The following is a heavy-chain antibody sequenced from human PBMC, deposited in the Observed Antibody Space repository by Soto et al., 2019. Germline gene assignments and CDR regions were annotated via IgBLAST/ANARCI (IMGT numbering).Heavy chain of an antibody. CDR3: ARNKADYYYYGMDV. V-gene: IGHV3-30-3*01. CDR1: GFTFSSYA. CDR2: ISYDGSNK. Sequence: QVQLVESGGGVVQPGRSLRLSCAASGFTFSSYAMHWVRQAPGKGLEWVAVISYDGSNKYYADSVKGRFTISRDNSKNTLYLQMNSLRAEDTAVYYCARNKADYYYYGMDVW. J-gene: IGHJ6*01.